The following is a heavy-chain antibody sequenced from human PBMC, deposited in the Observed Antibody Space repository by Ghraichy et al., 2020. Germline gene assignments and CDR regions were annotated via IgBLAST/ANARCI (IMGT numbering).Heavy chain of an antibody. D-gene: IGHD6-6*01. J-gene: IGHJ4*02. Sequence: LSLTCTVSGGSISSYYWSWIRQPPGKGLEWVSYISTSGITIYYADSVKGRFTISRDNAKNSLFLQMNSLRAEDTAVYYCARETSSSSFAASFDYWGQGTLVTVSS. CDR1: GGSISSYY. CDR3: ARETSSSSFAASFDY. V-gene: IGHV3-11*04. CDR2: ISTSGITI.